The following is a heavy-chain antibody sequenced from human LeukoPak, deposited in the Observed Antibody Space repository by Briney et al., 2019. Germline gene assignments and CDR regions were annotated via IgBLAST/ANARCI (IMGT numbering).Heavy chain of an antibody. CDR1: GGSISSYY. J-gene: IGHJ6*02. CDR3: ARLLVPTTYFYYYYGMDV. CDR2: VYYSGST. D-gene: IGHD4-17*01. Sequence: SETLSLTCTVSGGSISSYYWSWIRQPPGKGLEWIGYVYYSGSTNYNPSLKSRVTISVDTSKNQFSLKLSSVTAADTAVYYCARLLVPTTYFYYYYGMDVWGQGTTVTVSS. V-gene: IGHV4-59*08.